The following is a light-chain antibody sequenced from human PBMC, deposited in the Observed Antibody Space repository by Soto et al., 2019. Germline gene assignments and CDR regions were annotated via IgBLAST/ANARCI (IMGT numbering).Light chain of an antibody. CDR2: DVT. J-gene: IGLJ2*01. V-gene: IGLV2-14*03. CDR3: SSYTSSSSLVV. CDR1: SSDVGGYNY. Sequence: QSALTQPASVSGSPGQSITISCTGTSSDVGGYNYVSWYQQHPGKAPKLMIYDVTNRPSVVANRFSGSKSGNTASLTISGLQADDYADYYCSSYTSSSSLVVFVGGTKLTVL.